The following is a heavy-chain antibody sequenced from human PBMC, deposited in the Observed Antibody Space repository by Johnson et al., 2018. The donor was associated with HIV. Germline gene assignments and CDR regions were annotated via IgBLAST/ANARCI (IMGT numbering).Heavy chain of an antibody. Sequence: QEQLVESGGGVVQPGRSLRLSCAASGFTFSSYAMHWVRQAPGKGLEWVAVISYDGSNKYYADSVKGRFTISRDNSKNTLYLQMNRLRADDTAVYYCARGLGLQQIDIWGQGTMVTVSS. CDR1: GFTFSSYA. CDR3: ARGLGLQQIDI. V-gene: IGHV3-30-3*01. J-gene: IGHJ3*02. D-gene: IGHD3-16*01. CDR2: ISYDGSNK.